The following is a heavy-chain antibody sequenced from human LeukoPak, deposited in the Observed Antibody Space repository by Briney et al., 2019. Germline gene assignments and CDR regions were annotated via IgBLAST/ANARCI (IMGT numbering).Heavy chain of an antibody. Sequence: GGSLRLSCAVSGFTFSTCWMSWVRQAPGKGLEWVSAISGSGGSTYYADSVKGRFTISRDNSKNTLYLQMNSLRAEDTAVYYCAKDAGKILRYFDSTVWGQGTLVTVSS. V-gene: IGHV3-23*01. D-gene: IGHD3-9*01. CDR2: ISGSGGST. CDR3: AKDAGKILRYFDSTV. CDR1: GFTFSTCW. J-gene: IGHJ4*02.